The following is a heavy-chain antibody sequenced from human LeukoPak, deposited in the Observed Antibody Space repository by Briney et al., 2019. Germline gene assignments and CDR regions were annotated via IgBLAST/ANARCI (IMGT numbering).Heavy chain of an antibody. Sequence: ASVKVSCKVSGYTLTELSMHWVRQAPGKGLEWMGGFDPEDGETIYAQKFQGRVTMTGDTSTDTAYMELSSVRSEDTAVYYCATGIYDILTGYQPYYFDYWGQGTLVTVSS. J-gene: IGHJ4*02. D-gene: IGHD3-9*01. CDR1: GYTLTELS. V-gene: IGHV1-24*01. CDR2: FDPEDGET. CDR3: ATGIYDILTGYQPYYFDY.